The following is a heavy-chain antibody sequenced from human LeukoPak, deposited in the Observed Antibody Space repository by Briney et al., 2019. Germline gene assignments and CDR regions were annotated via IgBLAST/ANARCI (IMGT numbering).Heavy chain of an antibody. Sequence: GGSLRLSCAASGFTFSSYAMSWVRQAPGKGLEWVSAISGSGGSTYYADSVKGRFTISRDNSKNTLYLQMNSLRAEDTAVYYCARGVEIVDIVATIHYGDYSVVDYWXXXXXVXVSS. J-gene: IGHJ4*01. D-gene: IGHD5-12*01. V-gene: IGHV3-23*01. CDR2: ISGSGGST. CDR3: ARGVEIVDIVATIHYGDYSVVDY. CDR1: GFTFSSYA.